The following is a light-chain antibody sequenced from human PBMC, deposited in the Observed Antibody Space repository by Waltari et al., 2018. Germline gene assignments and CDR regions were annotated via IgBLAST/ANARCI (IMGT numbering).Light chain of an antibody. CDR2: EGS. J-gene: IGLJ2*01. CDR3: CSYAGSSPTVV. Sequence: QSALTQPASVSGSPGQSITISCTGTSSDVGSYNLVSCYQHHPGKAPKVMIYEGSERPSGVSNRFSGSKSGNTASLTISRLQAEDEADYYCCSYAGSSPTVVVGGGTKLTVL. V-gene: IGLV2-23*01. CDR1: SSDVGSYNL.